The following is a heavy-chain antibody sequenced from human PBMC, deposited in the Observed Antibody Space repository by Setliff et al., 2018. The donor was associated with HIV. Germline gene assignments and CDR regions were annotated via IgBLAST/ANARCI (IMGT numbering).Heavy chain of an antibody. V-gene: IGHV4-4*02. Sequence: PSETLSLTCAVSGGSISSSNWWSWVRQPPGKGLEWIGEIYHGVSTNYNPSLKSRVTISVDKSKNQFSLKLSTEDTALYYCAKEHWGSNWSGLGVWGQGTTVTVSS. CDR2: IYHGVST. CDR1: GGSISSSNW. J-gene: IGHJ6*02. D-gene: IGHD6-13*01. CDR3: AKEHWGSNWSGLGV.